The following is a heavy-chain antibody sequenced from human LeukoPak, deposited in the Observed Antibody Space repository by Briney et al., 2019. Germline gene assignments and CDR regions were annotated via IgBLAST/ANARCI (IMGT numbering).Heavy chain of an antibody. CDR1: GFTFGSYG. CDR3: AKHVDPSSGDY. Sequence: GRSLRLSCAASGFTFGSYGMHWVRQAPGKGLEWVAVISYDGSNKYYADSVKGRFTISRDNSKNTLYLQMNSLRAEDTAVYYCAKHVDPSSGDYWGQGTLVTVSS. CDR2: ISYDGSNK. J-gene: IGHJ4*02. V-gene: IGHV3-30*18. D-gene: IGHD1-26*01.